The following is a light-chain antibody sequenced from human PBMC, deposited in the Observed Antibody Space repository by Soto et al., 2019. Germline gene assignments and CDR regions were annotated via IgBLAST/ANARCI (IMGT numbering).Light chain of an antibody. Sequence: EIVLTQSPATLSLSPGERATLSCRASQSVSSYLAWYQQNPGQAPRLLIYDASNRATDIPARFSGSGSGTDFTLTISSLEPEDFAVYFCQQRSNWPWTFGQGTKVEI. V-gene: IGKV3-11*01. CDR3: QQRSNWPWT. J-gene: IGKJ1*01. CDR2: DAS. CDR1: QSVSSY.